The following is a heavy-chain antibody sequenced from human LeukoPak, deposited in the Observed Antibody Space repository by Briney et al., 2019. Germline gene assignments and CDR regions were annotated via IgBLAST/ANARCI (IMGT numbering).Heavy chain of an antibody. CDR3: ARLPWFGEVIDYFDY. D-gene: IGHD3-10*01. Sequence: PSETLSLTCTVSGGSISSSSYYWGWIRQPPGKGLEWIGSNYYSGSAYYNPSLKSRVTISVDTSKNQFSLKLSSVTAADTAVYYCARLPWFGEVIDYFDYWGQGTLVTVSS. V-gene: IGHV4-39*01. CDR2: NYYSGSA. CDR1: GGSISSSSYY. J-gene: IGHJ4*02.